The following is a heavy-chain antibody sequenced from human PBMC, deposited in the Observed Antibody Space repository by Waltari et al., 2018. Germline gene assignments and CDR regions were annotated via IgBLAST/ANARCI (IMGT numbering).Heavy chain of an antibody. D-gene: IGHD2-21*02. CDR2: VSYTGSRT. V-gene: IGHV3-23*01. CDR1: GFTFNNYA. Sequence: EVQLLESGGGLVQPGGSLRLPWSASGFTFNNYAMNWVRQAPGKGLEWVSSVSYTGSRTYYADSVKGRFTISRDNSKDTLYLQMNSLRDGDTAVYYCAKDRSSVVTAMDWFDPWGQGTLVTVSS. CDR3: AKDRSSVVTAMDWFDP. J-gene: IGHJ5*02.